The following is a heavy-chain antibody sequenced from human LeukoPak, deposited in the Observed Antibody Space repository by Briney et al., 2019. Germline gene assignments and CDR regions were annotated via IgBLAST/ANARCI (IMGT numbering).Heavy chain of an antibody. CDR1: GGSFSGYY. Sequence: PSETLSLTCAVYGGSFSGYYWSWIRQPPGKGLEWFGEINHSGSTNYNPPLKSRVTISVDTSKNQFSLKLSSVTAADTAVYYCARTYSNYVSLNWFDPWGQGTLVTVSS. CDR3: ARTYSNYVSLNWFDP. V-gene: IGHV4-34*01. CDR2: INHSGST. J-gene: IGHJ5*02. D-gene: IGHD4-11*01.